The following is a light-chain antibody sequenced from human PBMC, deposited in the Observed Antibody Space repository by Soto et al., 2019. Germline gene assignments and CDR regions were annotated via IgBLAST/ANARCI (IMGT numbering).Light chain of an antibody. CDR1: SSDIGASNY. CDR2: EVS. CDR3: TSYTSSTTWV. V-gene: IGLV2-14*01. Sequence: QSALTQPASVSGSPGQSITVSCTGTSSDIGASNYVSWYQQHPGKAPKPIISEVSNRPSGVSNRFSGSKSGSTASLTISGLQAEDEADYYCTSYTSSTTWVFGGGTKLTVL. J-gene: IGLJ3*02.